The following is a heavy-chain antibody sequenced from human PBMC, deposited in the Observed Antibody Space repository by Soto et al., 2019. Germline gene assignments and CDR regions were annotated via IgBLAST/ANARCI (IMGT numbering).Heavy chain of an antibody. D-gene: IGHD6-6*01. V-gene: IGHV3-33*01. CDR1: GFTFSSYG. CDR3: AREGKEAARFDY. J-gene: IGHJ4*02. Sequence: GGSLRLSCAASGFTFSSYGMHWVRQAPGKGLEWVAVIWYDGSNKYYADSVKGRFTISRDNSKNTLYLQMNSLRAEDTAVYYCAREGKEAARFDYWGQGTLVTVSS. CDR2: IWYDGSNK.